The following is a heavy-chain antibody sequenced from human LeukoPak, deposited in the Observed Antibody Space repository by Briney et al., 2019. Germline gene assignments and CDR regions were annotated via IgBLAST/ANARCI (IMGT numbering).Heavy chain of an antibody. Sequence: SETLSLTCTVSGGSISSSSYYWGWIRQPPGKGLEWIGYIYYSGTTYYNPSLKSRVTISVDTSKNQFSLRLSSVTAADTAVYYCTKSTYYYDTFVNAFDIWGQGTMVTVSS. CDR1: GGSISSSSYY. J-gene: IGHJ3*02. D-gene: IGHD3-22*01. CDR2: IYYSGTT. CDR3: TKSTYYYDTFVNAFDI. V-gene: IGHV4-39*07.